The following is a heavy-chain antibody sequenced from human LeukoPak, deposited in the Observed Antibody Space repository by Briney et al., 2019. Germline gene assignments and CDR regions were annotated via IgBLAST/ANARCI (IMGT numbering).Heavy chain of an antibody. CDR3: ARDRGWPAVHFDL. D-gene: IGHD2-15*01. CDR2: IWYDGSDK. J-gene: IGHJ4*02. V-gene: IGHV3-33*01. Sequence: GGSLRLSCAASRFTFRNYGMHWVRQAPGKGLEWVAVIWYDGSDKYYVDSVKGRFTVSRDNSQTTVYLQMNSLRVEDTAVYYCARDRGWPAVHFDLWGQGTLVTVSS. CDR1: RFTFRNYG.